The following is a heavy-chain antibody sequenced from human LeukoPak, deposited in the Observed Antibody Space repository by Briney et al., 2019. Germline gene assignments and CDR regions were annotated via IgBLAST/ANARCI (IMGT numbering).Heavy chain of an antibody. CDR2: ISSSSSTI. V-gene: IGHV3-48*01. CDR1: GFTFSSYS. J-gene: IGHJ3*02. CDR3: ARDRDPGAFDI. Sequence: PGGSLRLSCAASGFTFSSYSMNWVRQAPGKGLEWVSYISSSSSTIYYADSVKGRLTISRDNAKNSLYLQMNSLRAEDTAVYYCARDRDPGAFDIWGQGTMVTVSS. D-gene: IGHD2-21*02.